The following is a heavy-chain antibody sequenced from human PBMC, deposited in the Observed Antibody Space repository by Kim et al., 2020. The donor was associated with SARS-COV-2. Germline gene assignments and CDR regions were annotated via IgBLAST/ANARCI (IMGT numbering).Heavy chain of an antibody. CDR3: AKDNGVVGAIGGFDW. Sequence: GGSLRLSCAASGFSFSRYSMMWVRQAPGKGLEWVSYIGTSDANTYYAYSVRGRFTISRDNAKDSLYLQMNNLRAEDTAVYYCAKDNGVVGAIGGFDWWG. V-gene: IGHV3-21*01. J-gene: IGHJ4*01. CDR2: IGTSDANT. D-gene: IGHD1-26*01. CDR1: GFSFSRYS.